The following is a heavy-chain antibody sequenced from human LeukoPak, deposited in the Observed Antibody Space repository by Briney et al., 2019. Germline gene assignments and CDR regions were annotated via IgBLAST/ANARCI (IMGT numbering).Heavy chain of an antibody. CDR3: AYDYVWGSYRPPRSKFDY. CDR1: GGSISSSSYY. D-gene: IGHD3-16*02. CDR2: IYYSGST. V-gene: IGHV4-39*07. Sequence: SETLSLTCTVSGGSISSSSYYWGWIRQPPGKGLEWIGSIYYSGSTYYNPSLKSRVTISVDTSKNQFSLKLSSVTAADTAVYYCAYDYVWGSYRPPRSKFDYWGQGTLVTVSS. J-gene: IGHJ4*02.